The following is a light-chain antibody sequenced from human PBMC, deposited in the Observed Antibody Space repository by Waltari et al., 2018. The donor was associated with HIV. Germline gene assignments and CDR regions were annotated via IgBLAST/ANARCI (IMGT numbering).Light chain of an antibody. Sequence: QSALAQPASVSDSPGQSITISCTGTSSDVGNYNLVSWYQQHPRKVPKLIIYAVTKRPSGVSTRVSGSKAGNTASLTISGLQAEDEADYYCCSYAASRSVVFGVGTKLTVL. CDR3: CSYAASRSVV. J-gene: IGLJ2*01. CDR1: SSDVGNYNL. V-gene: IGLV2-23*02. CDR2: AVT.